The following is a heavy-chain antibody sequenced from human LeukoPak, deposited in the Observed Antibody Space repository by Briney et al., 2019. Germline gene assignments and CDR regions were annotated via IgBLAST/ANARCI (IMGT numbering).Heavy chain of an antibody. CDR2: IDRKGGRT. Sequence: GGSLRLSCAASGFTFDDYGMSWVRQPPGKGLEWVSGIDRKGGRTSFAESVKGRFTISRDKARNSLCMQMSSLRGEDTAFYYCVRGFRGGPIDCWGQGALVT. CDR3: VRGFRGGPIDC. D-gene: IGHD3-10*01. CDR1: GFTFDDYG. J-gene: IGHJ4*02. V-gene: IGHV3-20*04.